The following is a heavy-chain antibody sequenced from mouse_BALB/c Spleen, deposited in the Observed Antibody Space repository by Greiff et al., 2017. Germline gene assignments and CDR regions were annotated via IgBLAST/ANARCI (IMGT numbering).Heavy chain of an antibody. CDR3: ARDDYDAYYAMDY. V-gene: IGHV14-3*02. D-gene: IGHD2-4*01. CDR1: GFNIKDTY. J-gene: IGHJ4*01. CDR2: IDPANGNT. Sequence: DVKLQESGAELVKPGASVKLSCTASGFNIKDTYMHWVKQRPEQGLEWIGRIDPANGNTKYDPKFQGKATITADTSSNTAYLQLSSLTSEDTAVYYCARDDYDAYYAMDYWGQGTSVTVSS.